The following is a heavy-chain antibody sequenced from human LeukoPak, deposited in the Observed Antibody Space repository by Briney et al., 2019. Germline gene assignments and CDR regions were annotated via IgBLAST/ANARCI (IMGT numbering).Heavy chain of an antibody. Sequence: GESLKISCKASGYSFASYWIGWVRQMPGKGLEWMGIIYPGDSDTRYSPSFQGQVSISSDKSITTAYLQWSSLKASDTAICYCAKRGSYCFDSWGQGTLVTVSS. J-gene: IGHJ4*02. CDR1: GYSFASYW. D-gene: IGHD2-15*01. V-gene: IGHV5-51*01. CDR3: AKRGSYCFDS. CDR2: IYPGDSDT.